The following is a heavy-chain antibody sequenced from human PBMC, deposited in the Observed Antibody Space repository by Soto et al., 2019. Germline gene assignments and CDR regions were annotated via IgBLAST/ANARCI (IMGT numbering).Heavy chain of an antibody. CDR2: IVVGSGNT. J-gene: IGHJ4*02. Sequence: GASVKVSCKASGFTFTSSAVQWVRQARGQRLEWIGWIVVGSGNTNYAQKFQERVTITRDMSTSTAYMELSSLRSEDTAVYYCAADVGVRYYDSSYWGQGTLVTVSS. V-gene: IGHV1-58*01. CDR1: GFTFTSSA. D-gene: IGHD3-22*01. CDR3: AADVGVRYYDSSY.